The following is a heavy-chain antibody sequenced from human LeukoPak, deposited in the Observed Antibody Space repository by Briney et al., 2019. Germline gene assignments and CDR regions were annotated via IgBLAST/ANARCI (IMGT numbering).Heavy chain of an antibody. V-gene: IGHV4-59*01. J-gene: IGHJ4*02. CDR3: ARLRWQLVGPYFDY. CDR1: GDSISTYY. D-gene: IGHD1-26*01. Sequence: SETLNLTCSFSGDSISTYYWSWIRQSPGRGLEWIGHIYSSGNTDYNSSLKSRVAISVDTSKSQFSLRLSSVTATDTAVYYCARLRWQLVGPYFDYWGQGILVTVSS. CDR2: IYSSGNT.